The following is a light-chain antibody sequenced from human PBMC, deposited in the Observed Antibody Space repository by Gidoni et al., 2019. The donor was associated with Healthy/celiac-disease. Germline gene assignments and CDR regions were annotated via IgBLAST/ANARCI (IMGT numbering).Light chain of an antibody. J-gene: IGKJ2*01. CDR2: LGS. Sequence: DIVMTQSPLSLPVTLGEPASISCRSSQSLLHSNGYNYLDWYLQKPGQSPQLLIYLGSNRASGVPDRFSGSGSGTDFTLKISRVEAEDVGVYYCMQALQTPYTFXQXTKLEIK. CDR3: MQALQTPYT. V-gene: IGKV2-28*01. CDR1: QSLLHSNGYNY.